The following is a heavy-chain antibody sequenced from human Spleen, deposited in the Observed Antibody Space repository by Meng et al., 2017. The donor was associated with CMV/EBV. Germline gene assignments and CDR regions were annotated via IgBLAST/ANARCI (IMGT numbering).Heavy chain of an antibody. CDR3: ARHYDFWSGYEFWFDP. D-gene: IGHD3-3*01. V-gene: IGHV3-21*01. Sequence: SWLRQPPGKGLEWVSSISSSSTYIYYSDSLKGRFTISRDNAKNSLYLQMNSLRAEDTAIYYCARHYDFWSGYEFWFDPWGQGTLVTVSS. CDR2: ISSSSTYI. J-gene: IGHJ5*02.